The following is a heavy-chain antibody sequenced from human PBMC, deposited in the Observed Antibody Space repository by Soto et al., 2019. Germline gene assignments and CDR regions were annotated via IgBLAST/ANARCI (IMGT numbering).Heavy chain of an antibody. D-gene: IGHD6-13*01. Sequence: EVQLLESGGGLVQPGGSLRLSCAASGFTFSSDGMRWVRQAPGKGLEWVSAISGSGGTTNYADSVKGRFTISRDNSKNTLYLQMNSLRAEDTAIYYCATSIAAGGTAYWGQGTLVTVSS. CDR1: GFTFSSDG. CDR3: ATSIAAGGTAY. V-gene: IGHV3-23*01. CDR2: ISGSGGTT. J-gene: IGHJ4*02.